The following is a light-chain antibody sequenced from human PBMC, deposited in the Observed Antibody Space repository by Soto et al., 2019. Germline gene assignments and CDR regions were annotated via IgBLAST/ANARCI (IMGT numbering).Light chain of an antibody. Sequence: QSVLTQHPSASGSPGQSVTISCTGTSGDVGAYDYVSWYQQHPGKAPKLLIYEVTKRPLGVPDRFSGSKSGNAASLTVSGLQAEDEADYYCSSYAGSNYPYVFGTGTKLTVL. J-gene: IGLJ1*01. CDR2: EVT. CDR1: SGDVGAYDY. CDR3: SSYAGSNYPYV. V-gene: IGLV2-8*01.